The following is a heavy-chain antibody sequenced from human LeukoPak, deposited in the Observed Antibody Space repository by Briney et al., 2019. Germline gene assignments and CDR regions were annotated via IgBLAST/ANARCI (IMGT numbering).Heavy chain of an antibody. CDR2: IYYSGRT. CDR1: GGSITSGDYY. D-gene: IGHD3-3*01. V-gene: IGHV4-30-4*01. CDR3: ARVYDFWSGYSFGAFNI. Sequence: PSQTLSLTCTVSGGSITSGDYYWSWLRQPPGKGLEWIGYIYYSGRTYYNPSLKSRVSISVDTSKNQFSMKLSSVTAAVTAVYYGARVYDFWSGYSFGAFNIWGQGTMVTVSS. J-gene: IGHJ3*02.